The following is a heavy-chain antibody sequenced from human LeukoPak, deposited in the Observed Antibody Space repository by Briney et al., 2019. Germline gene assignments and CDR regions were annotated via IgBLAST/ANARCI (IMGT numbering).Heavy chain of an antibody. V-gene: IGHV3-7*01. CDR2: IKLDGSEK. CDR1: GFSSSNYC. D-gene: IGHD3-22*01. J-gene: IGHJ4*02. CDR3: ARVYYQDSGSSYRHLDY. Sequence: GGSLRLSCAASGFSSSNYCMTWVRQVPGKGLEWVASIKLDGSEKYFLDSVKGRFTISRDNAENSLYLQMNSLRAEDTAVYYCARVYYQDSGSSYRHLDYWGQGTLVTVSS.